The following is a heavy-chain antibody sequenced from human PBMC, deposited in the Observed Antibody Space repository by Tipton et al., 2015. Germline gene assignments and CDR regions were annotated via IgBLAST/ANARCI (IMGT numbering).Heavy chain of an antibody. CDR3: ARVPPGALFDY. V-gene: IGHV1-69*01. CDR2: IIPMFGTG. D-gene: IGHD3-10*01. J-gene: IGHJ4*02. CDR1: GDTFSNYT. Sequence: QSGAEVKKPGSSMKVSCKASGDTFSNYTISWVRQAPGQGLEWMGGIIPMFGTGNYAQKFQDRVTLTADEFTSTAYMELSNLRSEDTAVYYCARVPPGALFDYWGQGTLVTVSA.